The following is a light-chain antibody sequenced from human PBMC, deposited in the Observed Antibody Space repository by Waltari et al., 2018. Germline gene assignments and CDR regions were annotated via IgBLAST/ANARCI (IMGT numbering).Light chain of an antibody. CDR1: QSVLNSSNNKNY. V-gene: IGKV4-1*01. J-gene: IGKJ1*01. CDR2: WAS. Sequence: DIVMTQSPASLAVSLGERATINCKSSQSVLNSSNNKNYIAWYQQKPGQPPKLLIYWASTRESGVPDRFSGSGSGTDFTLTISSLQAEDVAVYYCQQYYSTPWTFGQGTKVEIK. CDR3: QQYYSTPWT.